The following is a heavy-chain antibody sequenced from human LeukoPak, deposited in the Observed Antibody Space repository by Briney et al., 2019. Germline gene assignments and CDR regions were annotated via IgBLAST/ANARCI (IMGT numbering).Heavy chain of an antibody. CDR3: AKEDVDTSFDY. D-gene: IGHD5-18*01. CDR1: GYSFSNYA. CDR2: ISDGAGGRT. V-gene: IGHV3-23*01. Sequence: GGSLRLSCAASGYSFSNYAMNWVRQAPGKGLEWVSAISDGAGGRTYYTDSVKGRFTISRDNSKNTLYLQLNSLRAEDTAVYYCAKEDVDTSFDYWGQGTLVTVSS. J-gene: IGHJ4*02.